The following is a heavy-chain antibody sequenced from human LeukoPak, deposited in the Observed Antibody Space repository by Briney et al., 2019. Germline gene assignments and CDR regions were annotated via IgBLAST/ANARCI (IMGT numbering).Heavy chain of an antibody. J-gene: IGHJ6*02. CDR3: ARDRAMVRGVNYYYGMDV. Sequence: SETLSPTCTVSGGSISSYYWSWIRQPPGKGLEWIGYIYYSGSTNYNPSLKSRVTISVDTSKNQFSLKLSSVTAADTAVYYCARDRAMVRGVNYYYGMDVWGQGTTVTVSS. CDR1: GGSISSYY. V-gene: IGHV4-59*01. CDR2: IYYSGST. D-gene: IGHD3-10*01.